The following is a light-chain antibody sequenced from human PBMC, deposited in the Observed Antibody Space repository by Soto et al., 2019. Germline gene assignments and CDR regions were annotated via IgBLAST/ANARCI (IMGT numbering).Light chain of an antibody. V-gene: IGKV3-20*01. J-gene: IGKJ3*01. CDR2: ATF. CDR1: QSISDGN. Sequence: EIVLTQSPDTLSLSPGERATLSCRASQSISDGNLAWYQQRPGQPPRLLIYATFIRATGVPDRFIGSGSGTEFTLTIGRLEPEDFAVFFCQHYGTSLFTLGPGTRVDIK. CDR3: QHYGTSLFT.